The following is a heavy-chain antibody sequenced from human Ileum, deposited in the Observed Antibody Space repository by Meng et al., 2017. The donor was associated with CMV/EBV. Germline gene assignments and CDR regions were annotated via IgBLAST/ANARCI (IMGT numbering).Heavy chain of an antibody. D-gene: IGHD3-3*01. CDR1: GYTFSNYD. Sequence: QVQLLQSGAEVRKPGASVKVSCEASGYTFSNYDINWVRQAAGQGLEWMGWMNPNNDNTVYAQKFQGRVTMTWNISINTAYMELSSLRSEDTAVYYCARGYDFWDGSYQRGTYYFDSWGQGSLVTVSS. CDR2: MNPNNDNT. J-gene: IGHJ4*02. CDR3: ARGYDFWDGSYQRGTYYFDS. V-gene: IGHV1-8*01.